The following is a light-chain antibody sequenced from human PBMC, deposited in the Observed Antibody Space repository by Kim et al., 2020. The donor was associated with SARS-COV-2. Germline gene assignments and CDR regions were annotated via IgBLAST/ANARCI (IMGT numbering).Light chain of an antibody. V-gene: IGLV6-57*04. J-gene: IGLJ3*02. CDR1: SGSIATKY. Sequence: NFMLTQPHSVSESPGKAVTISCTRSSGSIATKYVQLYQQRPGSAPTTVIYEDNQRPSGVPDRFSGSIDSSSNSASLTISGLKTEDEADYYCQSSDNNQEVFRGGTKLTVL. CDR3: QSSDNNQEV. CDR2: EDN.